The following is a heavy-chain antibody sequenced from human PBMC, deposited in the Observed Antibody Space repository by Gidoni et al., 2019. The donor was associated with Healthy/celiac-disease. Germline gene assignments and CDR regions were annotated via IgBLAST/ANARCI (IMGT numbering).Heavy chain of an antibody. V-gene: IGHV4-38-2*02. Sequence: QVQLQESGPGLVKPSETLSLTCTVSGYSISSGYYWGWIRQPPGKGLEWIGSIYHSGSTYYNPSLKSRVTISVDTSKNQFSLKLSSVTAADTAVYYCAREVEHYYYGMDVWGQGTTVTVSS. CDR2: IYHSGST. CDR1: GYSISSGYY. J-gene: IGHJ6*02. CDR3: AREVEHYYYGMDV.